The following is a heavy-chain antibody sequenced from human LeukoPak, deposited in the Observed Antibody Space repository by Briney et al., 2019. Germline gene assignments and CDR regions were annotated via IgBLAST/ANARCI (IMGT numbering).Heavy chain of an antibody. CDR3: ARGIAARRRKHLYYMDV. D-gene: IGHD6-6*01. CDR2: IYTSGST. Sequence: SETLSLTCTVSGGSISSYYWSWIRQPPGKGLEWIGYIYTSGSTNYNPSLKSRVTISVDTSKNQFSLKLSSVTAADTAVYYCARGIAARRRKHLYYMDVWGKGTTVTVSS. V-gene: IGHV4-4*09. CDR1: GGSISSYY. J-gene: IGHJ6*03.